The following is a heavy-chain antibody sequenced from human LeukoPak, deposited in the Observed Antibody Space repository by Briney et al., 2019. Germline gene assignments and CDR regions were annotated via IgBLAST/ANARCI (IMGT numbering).Heavy chain of an antibody. CDR1: RFTFSSYS. D-gene: IGHD3-22*01. V-gene: IGHV3-48*01. CDR2: ISSSSSTI. Sequence: GGSLRLSCAASRFTFSSYSMNWVRQAPGKGLEWVSYISSSSSTIYYADSVKGRFTISRDNAKNSLYLQMNSLRAEDTAVYYCASGQYYYDSSGYYDYWGQGTLVTVSS. J-gene: IGHJ4*02. CDR3: ASGQYYYDSSGYYDY.